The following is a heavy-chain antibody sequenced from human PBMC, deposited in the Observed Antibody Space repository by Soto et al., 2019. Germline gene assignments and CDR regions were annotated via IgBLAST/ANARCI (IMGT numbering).Heavy chain of an antibody. Sequence: EVQLLESGGGLVQPGGSLRLSCGVSGFTFNDFEMNWVRQAPGKGLEWLAYIDGSGTTKKYADSVRGRFTISRDNPNKSRFLRMNSPGAAYTASYYFARGFGRFNYWGQGTLVSVSS. V-gene: IGHV3-48*03. CDR2: IDGSGTTK. J-gene: IGHJ4*02. CDR3: ARGFGRFNY. D-gene: IGHD3-10*01. CDR1: GFTFNDFE.